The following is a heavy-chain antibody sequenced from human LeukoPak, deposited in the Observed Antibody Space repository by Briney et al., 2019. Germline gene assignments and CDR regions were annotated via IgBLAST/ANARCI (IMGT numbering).Heavy chain of an antibody. CDR2: INPNSGGT. Sequence: ASVTVSCTTSGYTFTGYYIHWVRQAPGQGVEWMGWINPNSGGTNYAQNFQGRVTMTRDTSISTAYMELSRLRSDDTAVYYCVRDDVSPWGQGTLVTVSS. CDR1: GYTFTGYY. J-gene: IGHJ5*02. V-gene: IGHV1-2*02. CDR3: VRDDVSP.